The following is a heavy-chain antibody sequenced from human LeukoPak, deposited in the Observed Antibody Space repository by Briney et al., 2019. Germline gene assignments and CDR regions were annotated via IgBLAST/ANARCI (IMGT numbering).Heavy chain of an antibody. CDR2: IIPFFGKT. V-gene: IGHV1-69*01. D-gene: IGHD5-24*01. Sequence: SSVKVSCKASGGTFSSYGIDWVRQAPGQGLEWMGGIIPFFGKTNYAQKFQGRVTVTADESTNTAYMELRSLAFDDTAIYYCARRGWRHHAFDIWGQGTMVTVSS. J-gene: IGHJ3*02. CDR3: ARRGWRHHAFDI. CDR1: GGTFSSYG.